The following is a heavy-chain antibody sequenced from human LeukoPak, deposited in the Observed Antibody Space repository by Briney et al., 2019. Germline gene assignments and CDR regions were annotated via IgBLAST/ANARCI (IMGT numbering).Heavy chain of an antibody. V-gene: IGHV1-8*01. J-gene: IGHJ5*02. CDR1: GYTLTSYD. Sequence: ASVKVSCKASGYTLTSYDINWVRQATGQGLEWMGWMNPNSGNTGYAQKFQGRATMTTDTSTSTAYMELRSLRSDDTAVYYCARDSREVLLWFGEFSPWGQGTLVTVSS. D-gene: IGHD3-10*01. CDR3: ARDSREVLLWFGEFSP. CDR2: MNPNSGNT.